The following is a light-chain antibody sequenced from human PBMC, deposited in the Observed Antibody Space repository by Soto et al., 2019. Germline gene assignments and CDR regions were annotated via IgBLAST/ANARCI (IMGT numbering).Light chain of an antibody. CDR3: FSYTSSGTYV. CDR1: SSDVGNYKY. CDR2: EVS. V-gene: IGLV2-14*01. J-gene: IGLJ1*01. Sequence: QSVLTQPAXVSGSPGQSVTISCNGTSSDVGNYKYVSWYQQHPGKAPKLMIYEVSNRPSGVSNRFSGSKSGNTASLTISGLQAEDETDYYCFSYTSSGTYVFGTGTKVTVL.